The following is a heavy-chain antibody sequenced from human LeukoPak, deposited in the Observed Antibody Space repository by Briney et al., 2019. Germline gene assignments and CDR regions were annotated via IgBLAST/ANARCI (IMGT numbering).Heavy chain of an antibody. CDR3: ANSKSPTRHFDY. CDR2: ISGSGATT. J-gene: IGHJ4*02. Sequence: PGGSLRLSCAASGFTFSSYAMSWVRQAPGKGLEWVSGISGSGATTSYTDSVKGRFTISRDNSKNTLFLQMNSLRAEDTAVYYFANSKSPTRHFDYWGQGTLVTVSS. D-gene: IGHD2-15*01. CDR1: GFTFSSYA. V-gene: IGHV3-23*01.